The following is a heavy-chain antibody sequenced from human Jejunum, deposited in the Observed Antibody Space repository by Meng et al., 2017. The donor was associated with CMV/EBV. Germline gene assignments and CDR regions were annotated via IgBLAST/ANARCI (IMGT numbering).Heavy chain of an antibody. J-gene: IGHJ4*02. Sequence: TVSGASIRSYYWRWVRQSPGKGLEWLGYLHYRESTKYHPSLESRVTMSLDRSRHQFSLRLSSVTAADTAVYFCVRGVSPTEWPLEKWGQGTLVTVSS. D-gene: IGHD3-3*01. V-gene: IGHV4-59*01. CDR2: LHYREST. CDR3: VRGVSPTEWPLEK. CDR1: GASIRSYY.